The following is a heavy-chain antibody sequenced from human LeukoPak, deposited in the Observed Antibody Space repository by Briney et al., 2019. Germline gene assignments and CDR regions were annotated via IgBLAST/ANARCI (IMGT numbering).Heavy chain of an antibody. J-gene: IGHJ5*02. CDR3: ARTCCSSTSCYPPENNWFDP. CDR2: INHSGST. CDR1: GGSFSGYY. V-gene: IGHV4-34*01. Sequence: PSETLSLTCAAYGGSFSGYYWSWIRQPPGKGLEWIGEINHSGSTNYNPSLKSRVTISVDTSKNQFSLKMSSVTAADTAVYYCARTCCSSTSCYPPENNWFDPWGQGTLVTVSS. D-gene: IGHD2-2*01.